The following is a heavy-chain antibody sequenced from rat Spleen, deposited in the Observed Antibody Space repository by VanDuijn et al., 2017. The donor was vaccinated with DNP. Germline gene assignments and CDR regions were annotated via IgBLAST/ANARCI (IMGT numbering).Heavy chain of an antibody. D-gene: IGHD1-9*01. Sequence: EVQLVESGGGLVQPGRSLKLSCAASGFTFSNYDMAWVRQAPTKGLEWVASISPSGGSTDYRDSVKGRFSVSRENAKSSLYLQMDSLRSEDTATYYCASTYYGYWGQGVMVTVSS. V-gene: IGHV5S23*01. J-gene: IGHJ2*01. CDR1: GFTFSNYD. CDR2: ISPSGGST. CDR3: ASTYYGY.